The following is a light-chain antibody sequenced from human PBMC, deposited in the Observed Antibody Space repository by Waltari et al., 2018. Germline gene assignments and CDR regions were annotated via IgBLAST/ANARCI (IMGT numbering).Light chain of an antibody. CDR1: ALPKKY. CDR2: EDS. V-gene: IGLV3-10*01. Sequence: SYELTQPPSVSVSPGQTARITCSGDALPKKYAYWYQQKSGQAPVLVIYEDSKRPAGIPERFPGSSSGTMATLTISGAQVEDEADYYCYSTDSSGNHRRFGGGTKLTVL. CDR3: YSTDSSGNHRR. J-gene: IGLJ2*01.